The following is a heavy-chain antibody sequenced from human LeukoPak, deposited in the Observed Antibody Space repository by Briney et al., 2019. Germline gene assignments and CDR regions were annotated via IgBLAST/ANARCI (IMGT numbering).Heavy chain of an antibody. CDR3: AVSVAATRYYFDY. J-gene: IGHJ4*02. CDR1: GFTFSSYA. V-gene: IGHV4-59*08. Sequence: GSLRLSCAASGFTFSSYAMSWIRQPPGKGLEWIGYIYYSGSTNYNPSLKSRVTISVDTSKNQFSLKLSSVTAADTAVYYCAVSVAATRYYFDYWGQGTLVTVSS. D-gene: IGHD6-19*01. CDR2: IYYSGST.